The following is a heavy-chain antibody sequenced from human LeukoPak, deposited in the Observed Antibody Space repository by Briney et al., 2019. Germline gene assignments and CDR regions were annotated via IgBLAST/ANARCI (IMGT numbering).Heavy chain of an antibody. D-gene: IGHD2-2*01. CDR2: ISHSGST. J-gene: IGHJ6*03. V-gene: IGHV4-38-2*02. Sequence: SETLSLTCTVSGYSISSGYYWGWIRQPPGKGLEWIATISHSGSTYYNPSLKSRVTISVDTSKNQFSLKLSSVTAADTAVYYCARALVYCSSTSCYYYYYYMDVWGKGTTVTVSS. CDR3: ARALVYCSSTSCYYYYYYMDV. CDR1: GYSISSGYY.